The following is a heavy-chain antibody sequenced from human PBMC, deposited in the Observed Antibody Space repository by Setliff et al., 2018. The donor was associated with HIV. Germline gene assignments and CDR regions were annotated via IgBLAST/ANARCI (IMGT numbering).Heavy chain of an antibody. J-gene: IGHJ6*03. Sequence: GGSLRLSCAASGFTFSTYAMTWVRQAPGKGLEWVSSIDSGGDTYYPGSVKGRFTISRDISKNTLYLQMNSLRGGDTAVYYCARDRKFGSSGDYYYYMDVWGKGTTVTVSS. D-gene: IGHD6-6*01. CDR2: IDSGGDT. CDR3: ARDRKFGSSGDYYYYMDV. CDR1: GFTFSTYA. V-gene: IGHV3-23*01.